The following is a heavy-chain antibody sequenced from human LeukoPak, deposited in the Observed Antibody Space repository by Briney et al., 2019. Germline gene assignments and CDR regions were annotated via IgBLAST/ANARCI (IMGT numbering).Heavy chain of an antibody. CDR1: GYRFTTYG. CDR3: ARGITGYDSGWYGRGDTFDY. D-gene: IGHD6-19*01. V-gene: IGHV1-18*01. CDR2: IGTYNGNT. J-gene: IGHJ4*02. Sequence: ASVKVSCKASGYRFTTYGISWVRQAPGQGLEWMGWIGTYNGNTNYAQKLQGRVTMTTDTSTSTVYMELRSLRSNDTAVYYCARGITGYDSGWYGRGDTFDYWGQGTLVTVPS.